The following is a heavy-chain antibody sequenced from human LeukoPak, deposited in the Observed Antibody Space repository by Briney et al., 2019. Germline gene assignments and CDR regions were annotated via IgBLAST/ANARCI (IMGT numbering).Heavy chain of an antibody. CDR3: ARSDLATITAGPFEY. CDR1: GYTFTNYG. CDR2: ISGHQGNT. V-gene: IGHV1-18*01. Sequence: ASVKVSFKASGYTFTNYGITWVRQAPGQGREWMGWISGHQGNTKYAQNFQGRVTMTIDTSTSTAYMDLRSLRSDDTAIYFCARSDLATITAGPFEYWGQGTLVAVSS. J-gene: IGHJ4*02. D-gene: IGHD5-12*01.